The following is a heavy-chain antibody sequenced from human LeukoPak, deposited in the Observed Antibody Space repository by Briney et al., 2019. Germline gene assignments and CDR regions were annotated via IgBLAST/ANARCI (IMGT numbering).Heavy chain of an antibody. J-gene: IGHJ6*03. V-gene: IGHV5-51*01. CDR3: ARQSPNYYYYMDV. CDR1: GYSFTSYW. Sequence: GESLKISCKASGYSFTSYWIAWVRQMPGRGLEWMGIIYPGDSETRYSPSFQGQVTISVDKSISTAYLQWSSLKASDTAMYYCARQSPNYYYYMDVWGKGTTVTVSS. CDR2: IYPGDSET.